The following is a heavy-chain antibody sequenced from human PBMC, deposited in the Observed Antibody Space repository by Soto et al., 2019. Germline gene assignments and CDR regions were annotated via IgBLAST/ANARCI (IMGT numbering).Heavy chain of an antibody. Sequence: EVQLVEAGGGLVQPGGSLRLSCAASGFTFSTSWIHWVRQAPGKGLVWGSRNGGTINYADSVKGRFTISRDNAKNTVYLQMNSLSADDTAVYYCTRGGNYYFDYWGQGTLVTVSS. V-gene: IGHV3-74*01. CDR1: GFTFSTSW. CDR3: TRGGNYYFDY. D-gene: IGHD1-7*01. CDR2: NGGTI. J-gene: IGHJ4*02.